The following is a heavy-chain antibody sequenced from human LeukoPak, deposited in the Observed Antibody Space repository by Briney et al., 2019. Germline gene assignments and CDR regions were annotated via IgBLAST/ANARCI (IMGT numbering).Heavy chain of an antibody. J-gene: IGHJ5*02. V-gene: IGHV4-31*03. CDR1: GGSISSGGYY. CDR2: IYYSGST. Sequence: SQTLSLTCTVSGGSISSGGYYWSWVRQHPGKGLEWIGYIYYSGSTYYNPSLKSRVTISVDTSKNQFSLKLSSVTAADTAVYYCAREGPRYCSGGSCYPNWFDPWGQGTLVTVSS. CDR3: AREGPRYCSGGSCYPNWFDP. D-gene: IGHD2-15*01.